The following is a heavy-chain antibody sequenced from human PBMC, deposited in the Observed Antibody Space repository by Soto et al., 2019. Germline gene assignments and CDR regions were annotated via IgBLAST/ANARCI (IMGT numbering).Heavy chain of an antibody. V-gene: IGHV3-23*01. CDR2: ISYSADKT. D-gene: IGHD1-7*01. J-gene: IGHJ3*01. CDR3: ARRARTATTNWGAFDD. CDR1: GFTFNTYV. Sequence: GGSLRLSCAASGFTFNTYVMNWVRQAPGKGLEWVSTISYSADKTHYADSVKGRFTISRDNSRDTLFLQMNSLRADDAAVYYCARRARTATTNWGAFDDWGQGTMVTVSS.